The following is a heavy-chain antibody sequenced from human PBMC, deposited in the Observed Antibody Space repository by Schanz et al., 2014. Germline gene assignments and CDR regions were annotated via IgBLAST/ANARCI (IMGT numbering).Heavy chain of an antibody. V-gene: IGHV1-69*02. CDR2: IIPILGME. CDR3: ARGTMPGAFDI. J-gene: IGHJ3*02. CDR1: GGTFSSYA. D-gene: IGHD1-26*01. Sequence: QLQLVQSGAEVKKPGSSVKVSCKLSGGTFSSYAFSWVRQAPGQGLEWMGKIIPILGMENYAQKFQGRVTITADISTSTAYMDLSSLRYEDTALYYCARGTMPGAFDIWGQGTMVTVSS.